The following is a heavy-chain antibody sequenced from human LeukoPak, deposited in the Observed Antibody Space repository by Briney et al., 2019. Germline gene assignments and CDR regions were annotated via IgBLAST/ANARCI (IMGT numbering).Heavy chain of an antibody. CDR2: IYHSGSP. CDR3: ARVGEIIGGSSHYYFDY. CDR1: GGSISNHY. D-gene: IGHD3-10*01. V-gene: IGHV4-59*11. J-gene: IGHJ4*02. Sequence: PSETLSLTCTVSGGSISNHYWIWIRQPPGKGLEGIGHIYHSGSPDYNPSLKSPITISVDMSKNQFSLRLSSLTAAETAVYYCARVGEIIGGSSHYYFDYGGQGTLVTVSS.